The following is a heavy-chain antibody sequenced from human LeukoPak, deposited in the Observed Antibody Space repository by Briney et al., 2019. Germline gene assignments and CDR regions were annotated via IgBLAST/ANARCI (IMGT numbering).Heavy chain of an antibody. CDR2: IYYSGST. CDR1: GGSISIYY. V-gene: IGHV4-59*01. D-gene: IGHD4-17*01. J-gene: IGHJ4*02. CDR3: ARGSLSGTTFDY. Sequence: SETLSLTCTVSGGSISIYYWSWIRQPPGKGLEWIGYIYYSGSTNYNPSLKSRVTISVDTSKNQFSLKVTSVTAADTAVYYCARGSLSGTTFDYWGQGTLVTVSS.